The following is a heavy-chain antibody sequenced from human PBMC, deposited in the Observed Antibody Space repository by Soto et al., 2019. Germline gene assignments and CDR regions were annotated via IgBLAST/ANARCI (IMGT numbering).Heavy chain of an antibody. CDR1: GGSISSSNW. J-gene: IGHJ6*02. Sequence: PSETLSLTCAVSGGSISSSNWWSWVRQPPGKGLEWIGEIYHSGSTNYNPSLKSRVTISVDKSKNQFSLKLSSVTAADTAVYYCATQTGTDYYYYGMDVRGQGTTVTVSS. CDR2: IYHSGST. CDR3: ATQTGTDYYYYGMDV. V-gene: IGHV4-4*02. D-gene: IGHD1-7*01.